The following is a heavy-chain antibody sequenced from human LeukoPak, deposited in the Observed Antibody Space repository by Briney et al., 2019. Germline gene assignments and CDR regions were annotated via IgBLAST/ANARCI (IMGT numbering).Heavy chain of an antibody. J-gene: IGHJ3*02. Sequence: GGSLRLSCAASGFTFSSYWMHWVRQAPGKGLVWVSRINSDGSSTSYADSVKGRFTISRDNAKNTLYLQMNSLRAEDTAVYYCAREGVTWHYYGSGSIDAFDIWGQGTMVTVSS. CDR2: INSDGSST. CDR3: AREGVTWHYYGSGSIDAFDI. CDR1: GFTFSSYW. V-gene: IGHV3-74*01. D-gene: IGHD3-10*01.